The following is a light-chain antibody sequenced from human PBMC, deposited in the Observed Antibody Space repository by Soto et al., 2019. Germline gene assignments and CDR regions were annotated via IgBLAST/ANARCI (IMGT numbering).Light chain of an antibody. CDR2: DVS. V-gene: IGLV2-14*01. CDR3: RSYTSSSSPVV. Sequence: QSVLTQPASVSGSPGQSITISCTGTSSDVGGYNYVSWYQQHPGNAPKLMIYDVSNRPSGLSNRFSGSKSGTTASLTISGLQAEDEADYYCRSYTSSSSPVVFGGGTKLTVL. J-gene: IGLJ2*01. CDR1: SSDVGGYNY.